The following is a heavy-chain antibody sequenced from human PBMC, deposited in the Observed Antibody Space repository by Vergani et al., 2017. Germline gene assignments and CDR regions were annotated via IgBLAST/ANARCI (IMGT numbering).Heavy chain of an antibody. J-gene: IGHJ6*02. D-gene: IGHD5-24*01. Sequence: ELQLVESGGGLVQPGGSLRLSCAASGFTFSSYSMNWVRQAPGQGLEWVSYISSSSSTIYYADSVKGRFTISRDNAKNSLYLQMNSLRDEDTAVYYCARDARRDGKLWHYYYYYGMDVWGQGTTVTVSS. CDR2: ISSSSSTI. CDR1: GFTFSSYS. V-gene: IGHV3-48*02. CDR3: ARDARRDGKLWHYYYYYGMDV.